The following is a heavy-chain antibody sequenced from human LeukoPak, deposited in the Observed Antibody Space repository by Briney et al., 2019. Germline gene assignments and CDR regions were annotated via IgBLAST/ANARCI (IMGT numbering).Heavy chain of an antibody. CDR3: AKEDCSGGACYSLDY. V-gene: IGHV3-30*18. D-gene: IGHD2-15*01. J-gene: IGHJ4*02. CDR1: GFTFSSYD. Sequence: GGSLRLSCAASGFTFSSYDMHWVRQAPGKGLEWVAVVSYDGSSKYYADAVKGRLTISRDNSKDTVYLQMNSLRAEDTAVYHCAKEDCSGGACYSLDYWGQGTLITVSS. CDR2: VSYDGSSK.